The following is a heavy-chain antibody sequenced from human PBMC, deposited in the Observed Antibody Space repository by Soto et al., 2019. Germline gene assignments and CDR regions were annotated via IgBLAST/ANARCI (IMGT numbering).Heavy chain of an antibody. J-gene: IGHJ6*02. V-gene: IGHV3-7*03. CDR2: IKQDGSEK. CDR3: ATTTIVLRADPDRGAPYNYYGLDF. CDR1: GFTFSNFW. D-gene: IGHD2-8*01. Sequence: EVQLVESGGGLVQPGGSLRLSCAASGFTFSNFWMSWVRQAPGKGLEWVANIKQDGSEKKYVDSVKGRFTIFRDNAKNSLFLQMYSLRAEDTAVYYCATTTIVLRADPDRGAPYNYYGLDFWGQGTTVTVSS.